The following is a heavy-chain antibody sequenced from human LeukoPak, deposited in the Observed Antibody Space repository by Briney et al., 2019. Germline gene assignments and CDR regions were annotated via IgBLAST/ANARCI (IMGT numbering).Heavy chain of an antibody. CDR1: GFTFNDYA. J-gene: IGHJ6*04. CDR3: AKDLTQKTYEGSPGLDV. D-gene: IGHD3-22*01. V-gene: IGHV3-30*02. Sequence: PGGSLRLSCTASGFTFNDYAMHWVRQAPGKGLEWVAFIRHDGSSKFHADSVKGRFTISRDNPKNTVYLQMNSLRAEDTAVYYCAKDLTQKTYEGSPGLDVWGKGTTVTVSS. CDR2: IRHDGSSK.